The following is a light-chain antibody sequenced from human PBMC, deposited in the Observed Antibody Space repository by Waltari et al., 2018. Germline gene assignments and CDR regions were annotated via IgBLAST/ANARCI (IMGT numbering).Light chain of an antibody. CDR3: MQGTHWPPI. J-gene: IGKJ2*01. Sequence: DVVMTQSPLSLPVTLGQPASISCRSSQSLEHSDGNTYLSCFQQWPGQSPRRLIYKVSKWDSGVPDRFSGSGSGTEFTLKISRLEAEDVAVYYCMQGTHWPPIFGQGTKLEIK. V-gene: IGKV2-30*02. CDR1: QSLEHSDGNTY. CDR2: KVS.